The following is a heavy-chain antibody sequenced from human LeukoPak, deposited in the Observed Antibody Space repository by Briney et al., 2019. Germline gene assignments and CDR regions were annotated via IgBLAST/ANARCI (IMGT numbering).Heavy chain of an antibody. CDR1: GGSISCYY. Sequence: PSETLSLTCTVSGGSISCYYWSWIRQPPGKGLEWIGYIYYSGSTNYSPSLKSRVTISVDTSKNQFSLKLSSVTAADTAVYYCARVFDPTGEYNWFDPWGQGTLVAVSS. J-gene: IGHJ5*02. CDR2: IYYSGST. CDR3: ARVFDPTGEYNWFDP. V-gene: IGHV4-59*01. D-gene: IGHD7-27*01.